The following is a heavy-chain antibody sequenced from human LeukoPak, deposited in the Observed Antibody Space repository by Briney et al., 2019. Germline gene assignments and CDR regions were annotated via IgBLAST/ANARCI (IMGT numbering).Heavy chain of an antibody. D-gene: IGHD2-15*01. CDR2: ISAYNGNT. Sequence: GASAKVSCKASGYTFTSYGISWVRQAPGQGLEWMGWISAYNGNTNYAQKLQGRVTMTTDTSTSTAYMELRSLRSDDTAVYYCARDCSGGSCYLYFDYWGQGTLVTVSS. J-gene: IGHJ4*02. V-gene: IGHV1-18*01. CDR3: ARDCSGGSCYLYFDY. CDR1: GYTFTSYG.